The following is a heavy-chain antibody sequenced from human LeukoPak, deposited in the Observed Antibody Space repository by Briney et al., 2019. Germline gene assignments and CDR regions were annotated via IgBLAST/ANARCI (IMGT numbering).Heavy chain of an antibody. V-gene: IGHV3-30-3*01. CDR3: ARDMVAAAPSAFDI. CDR2: ISYDGSNK. J-gene: IGHJ3*02. D-gene: IGHD6-13*01. CDR1: GFTFSSYA. Sequence: PGGSLRLSCAASGFTFSSYAMHWVRQAPGKGLEWVAVISYDGSNKYYADSVKGRFTISRDNSKNTLYPQMNSLRAEDTAVYYCARDMVAAAPSAFDIWGQGTMVTVSS.